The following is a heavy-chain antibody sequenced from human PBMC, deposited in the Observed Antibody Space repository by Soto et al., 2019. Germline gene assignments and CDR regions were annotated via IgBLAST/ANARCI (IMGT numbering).Heavy chain of an antibody. D-gene: IGHD6-19*01. CDR1: GFTFSSYD. J-gene: IGHJ6*02. CDR2: IGTAGDT. Sequence: EVQLVESGGGLVQPGGSLRLSCAASGFTFSSYDMHWVRQATGKGLEWVSAIGTAGDTYYPGSVKGRFTISRENAKNSLYLQMNSLRAGDTAVYYCARGNIIAVAGTEDGMDVWGQGTTVTVSS. CDR3: ARGNIIAVAGTEDGMDV. V-gene: IGHV3-13*04.